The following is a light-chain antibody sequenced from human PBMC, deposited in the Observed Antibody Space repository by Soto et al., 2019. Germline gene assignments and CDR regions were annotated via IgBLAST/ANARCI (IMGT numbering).Light chain of an antibody. J-gene: IGLJ2*01. V-gene: IGLV2-23*01. CDR2: EDI. Sequence: QSALTQPASVSGSPGQSITISCTGTISDVGRYNLVSWYQQHPDKAPKLIIYEDIERPSGVSHRFSGSTSGNTASLTISGLQTEDEAKYFCCSYAGGASVAFGGGTKLTVL. CDR1: ISDVGRYNL. CDR3: CSYAGGASVA.